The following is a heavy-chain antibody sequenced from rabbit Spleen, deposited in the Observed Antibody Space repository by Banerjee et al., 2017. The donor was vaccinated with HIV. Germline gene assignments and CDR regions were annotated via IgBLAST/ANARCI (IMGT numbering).Heavy chain of an antibody. CDR2: IVPIFGVT. CDR3: VREAGYGGYGDANL. CDR1: GFDVSSDY. V-gene: IGHV1S7*01. J-gene: IGHJ3*01. D-gene: IGHD6-1*01. Sequence: QLKETGGGLVQPGGSLTLSCKASGFDVSSDYMTWVRQAPGKGLEWIGYIVPIFGVTYYANWVNGRFTISSHNAQNTLYLQLNSLTAADTATYFCVREAGYGGYGDANLWGQGTLVTVS.